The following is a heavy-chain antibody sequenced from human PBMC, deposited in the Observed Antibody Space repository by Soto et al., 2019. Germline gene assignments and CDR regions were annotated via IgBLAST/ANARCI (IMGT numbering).Heavy chain of an antibody. J-gene: IGHJ4*02. Sequence: VQLVESGGGLVQPGGSLRLSCAASGFSFSNYEMNWVRQAPGKGLEWISYITSSGGAVFYADSVKGRFIISRDNAKDSLFLQMNSLRVEDTAVYYCARGDCSSTCYIGYWGQGARVTVSS. V-gene: IGHV3-48*03. D-gene: IGHD2-2*02. CDR1: GFSFSNYE. CDR2: ITSSGGAV. CDR3: ARGDCSSTCYIGY.